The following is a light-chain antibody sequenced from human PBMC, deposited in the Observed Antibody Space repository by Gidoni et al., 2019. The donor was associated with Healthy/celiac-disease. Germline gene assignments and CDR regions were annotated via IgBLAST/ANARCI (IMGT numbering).Light chain of an antibody. V-gene: IGKV3-15*01. CDR3: QQYNNWPT. Sequence: VMTQSPPTLAVSPGASATRSSRASKSVSSNLAWYQQKPGQAPRLLIYGAPTRATGIPARFSGSGAGTELTLTISSVQSEDGAVYYCQQYNNWPTFGQGTKLEIK. CDR1: KSVSSN. J-gene: IGKJ2*01. CDR2: GAP.